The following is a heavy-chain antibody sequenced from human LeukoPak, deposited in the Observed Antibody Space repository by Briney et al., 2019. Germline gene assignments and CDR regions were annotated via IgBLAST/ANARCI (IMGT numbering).Heavy chain of an antibody. Sequence: GGSLRLSCEVSGLTLRSFAMSWVRQLAGKGLEWVSAISGDGGSTEYADSVKGRFTISRDNSKNTVYLQMNSLRAGDTALYYCAAMTAAAANAFFYWGRGTVVTVSA. D-gene: IGHD6-13*01. V-gene: IGHV3-23*01. J-gene: IGHJ4*02. CDR1: GLTLRSFA. CDR2: ISGDGGST. CDR3: AAMTAAAANAFFY.